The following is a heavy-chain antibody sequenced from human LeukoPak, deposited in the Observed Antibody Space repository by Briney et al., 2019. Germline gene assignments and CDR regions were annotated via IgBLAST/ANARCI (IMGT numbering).Heavy chain of an antibody. V-gene: IGHV1-18*01. CDR1: GYTLTELS. J-gene: IGHJ4*02. CDR2: ISAYNGNT. CDR3: ARDQGIYNHRIIDS. D-gene: IGHD5-12*01. Sequence: ASVKVSCKVSGYTLTELSMHWVRQAPGKGLEWMGWISAYNGNTNFAQEFQGRVTMTTDTSTSTASMELRSLRSDDTAVYYCARDQGIYNHRIIDSWGQGTLVTVSS.